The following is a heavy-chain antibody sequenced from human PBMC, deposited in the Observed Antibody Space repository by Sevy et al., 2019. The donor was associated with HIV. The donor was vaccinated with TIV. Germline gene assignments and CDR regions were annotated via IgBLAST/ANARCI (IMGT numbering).Heavy chain of an antibody. D-gene: IGHD3-22*01. Sequence: GGSLRLSCAASGFSFSSYAMNWVRQAPGKGLEWVSTIFGSGDVTYYADSVKGRFTISRDKSKNTLYLQMYSLRADDTAVYYCAGASYDTSGSFDAFDIWGQGTMVTVSS. CDR1: GFSFSSYA. V-gene: IGHV3-23*01. CDR3: AGASYDTSGSFDAFDI. CDR2: IFGSGDVT. J-gene: IGHJ3*02.